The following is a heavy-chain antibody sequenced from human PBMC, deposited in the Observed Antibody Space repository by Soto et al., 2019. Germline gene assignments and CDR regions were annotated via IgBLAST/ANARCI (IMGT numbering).Heavy chain of an antibody. Sequence: QVQLVQSGGEVKKPGASVKVSCTAFGYSFTSLRMSWVRQAPGQGLEWMGWISIKYGNTNYAQKFEGRVTLTRDTSTTTGYIELTSLISEDSAVYYCARGQNGYDIWGRGTMVTASS. J-gene: IGHJ3*02. CDR1: GYSFTSLR. CDR3: ARGQNGYDI. V-gene: IGHV1-18*01. CDR2: ISIKYGNT.